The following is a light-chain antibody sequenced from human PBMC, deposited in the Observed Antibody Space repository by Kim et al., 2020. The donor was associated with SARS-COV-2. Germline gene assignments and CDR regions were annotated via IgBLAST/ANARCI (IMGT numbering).Light chain of an antibody. CDR2: EVS. CDR3: GSYTGSDSWV. CDR1: SSGVGGYNY. J-gene: IGLJ3*02. Sequence: QSALTQPPSASGSPGQSVTLSCTRTSSGVGGYNYVSWYQQYTGKAPKLIIYEVSKRPSGVPDRFSGTKSGNTASLTVSGLQAEEEADYYCGSYTGSDSWVFGGGTQLTVL. V-gene: IGLV2-8*01.